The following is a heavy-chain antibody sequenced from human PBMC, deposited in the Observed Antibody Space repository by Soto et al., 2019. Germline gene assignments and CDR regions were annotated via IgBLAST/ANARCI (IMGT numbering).Heavy chain of an antibody. CDR2: IIPILGIE. Sequence: QVQLVQSGAEVKKPGSSVKVSCKASGGTFSSYAITWVRQAPGQGLEWMGRIIPILGIENYAQKFQDRVTITADKSTSTVYRELSRLRSEDTAVYYCARDRSSDPNYYYYMDVWGKGTTVTVSS. CDR3: ARDRSSDPNYYYYMDV. CDR1: GGTFSSYA. J-gene: IGHJ6*03. V-gene: IGHV1-69*04. D-gene: IGHD6-19*01.